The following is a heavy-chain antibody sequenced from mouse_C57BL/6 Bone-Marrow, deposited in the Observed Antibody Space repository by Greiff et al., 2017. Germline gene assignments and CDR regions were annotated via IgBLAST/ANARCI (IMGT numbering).Heavy chain of an antibody. V-gene: IGHV1-52*01. D-gene: IGHD1-1*01. CDR3: ARIYYYGSSRYAMDY. CDR1: GYTFTRYW. J-gene: IGHJ4*01. CDR2: IDPSDSET. Sequence: QVQLQQPGAELVRPGSSVKLSCKASGYTFTRYWMHWVKQRPIQGLEWIGNIDPSDSETHYNQKFKDKATLTVDKSSSTAYMQLSSLTSEDSAVYYCARIYYYGSSRYAMDYWGQGTSVTVSS.